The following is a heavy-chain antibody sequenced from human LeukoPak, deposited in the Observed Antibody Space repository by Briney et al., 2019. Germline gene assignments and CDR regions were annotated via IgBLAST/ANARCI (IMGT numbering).Heavy chain of an antibody. Sequence: SETLSLTCVVYGGSFSGYYWSWIRQPPGKGLEWIGEINHSGSTNYNPSLKSRVTISVDTSKNQFSLKLSSVTAADTAVYYCARGSSTSLDYWGQGTLVTVSS. CDR1: GGSFSGYY. J-gene: IGHJ4*02. V-gene: IGHV4-34*01. CDR2: INHSGST. D-gene: IGHD2-2*01. CDR3: ARGSSTSLDY.